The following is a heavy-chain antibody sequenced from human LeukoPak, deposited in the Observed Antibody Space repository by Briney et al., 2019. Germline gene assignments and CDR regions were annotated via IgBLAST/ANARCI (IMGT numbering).Heavy chain of an antibody. D-gene: IGHD3-22*01. CDR3: AKPYYYDSSGYEHGAFDI. J-gene: IGHJ3*02. Sequence: GGSLRLSCAASGFTFSSYAMSWVRQAPGKGLEWVSAISGSGGSTYYADSVKGRFTISRDNSKNTLYLQMNSLRAEDTAVYYCAKPYYYDSSGYEHGAFDIWGQGTMVTVSS. CDR2: ISGSGGST. V-gene: IGHV3-23*01. CDR1: GFTFSSYA.